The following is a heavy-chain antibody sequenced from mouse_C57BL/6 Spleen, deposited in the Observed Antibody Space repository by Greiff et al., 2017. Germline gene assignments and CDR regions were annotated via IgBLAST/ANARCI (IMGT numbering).Heavy chain of an antibody. D-gene: IGHD1-1*01. J-gene: IGHJ1*03. CDR2: IYPGDGDT. CDR1: GYAFSSYW. V-gene: IGHV1-80*01. Sequence: QVQLQQSGAELVKPGASVKISCKASGYAFSSYWMNWVKQRPGKGLEWIGQIYPGDGDTNYNGKFKGKATLTADKSSSTAYMQLSSLTSEDSAVYFCASLITTVVVSYWYFDVWGTGTTVTVSS. CDR3: ASLITTVVVSYWYFDV.